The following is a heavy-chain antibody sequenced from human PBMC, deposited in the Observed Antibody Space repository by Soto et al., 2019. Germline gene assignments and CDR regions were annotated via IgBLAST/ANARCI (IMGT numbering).Heavy chain of an antibody. V-gene: IGHV4-31*03. CDR3: ARSTRHYYDYSGNLDY. J-gene: IGHJ4*02. CDR1: GGSISSGDYY. CDR2: IYYSGST. D-gene: IGHD3-22*01. Sequence: QVQLQESGPGLVKPSQTLSLTCTVSGGSISSGDYYWYWIRQHPGKGLEWIGYIYYSGSTYYNPSLKSRVTISVDTSKKQFSLKLSSVTAADTAVYYCARSTRHYYDYSGNLDYWGQGTLVTVSS.